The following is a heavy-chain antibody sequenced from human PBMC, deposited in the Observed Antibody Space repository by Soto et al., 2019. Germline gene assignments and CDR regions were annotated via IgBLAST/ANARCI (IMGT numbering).Heavy chain of an antibody. CDR1: GFTFSSYA. CDR2: ISGSGGST. J-gene: IGHJ4*02. Sequence: EVQLLESGGGWVQPGGSLRLSCAASGFTFSSYAMSWVRQAPGKGLEWVSAISGSGGSTYYADSVKGRFTISRDNSKNPLYMQMNSLRAEDTAVYYCAKGRAARPPFDYWGQGTLVTVSS. V-gene: IGHV3-23*01. CDR3: AKGRAARPPFDY. D-gene: IGHD6-6*01.